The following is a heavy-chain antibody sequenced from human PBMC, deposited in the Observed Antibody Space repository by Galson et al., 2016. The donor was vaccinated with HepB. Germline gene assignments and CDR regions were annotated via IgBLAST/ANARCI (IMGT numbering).Heavy chain of an antibody. J-gene: IGHJ4*02. Sequence: SLRLSCAASGFTFTSHWLSWIRQAPGKGLERVANIKEDGSDEYYADSVKGRFTISRDNSKNTLYLQMNSLRNEDTAVYYCASALGQWLVGWYWGQGTLVTVSS. V-gene: IGHV3-7*01. CDR2: IKEDGSDE. CDR3: ASALGQWLVGWY. CDR1: GFTFTSHW. D-gene: IGHD6-19*01.